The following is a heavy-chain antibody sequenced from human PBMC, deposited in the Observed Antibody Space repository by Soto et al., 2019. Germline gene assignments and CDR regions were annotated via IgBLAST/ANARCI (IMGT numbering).Heavy chain of an antibody. J-gene: IGHJ5*02. V-gene: IGHV5-10-1*01. CDR3: AVRRGCSSTSCYNFWFDP. Sequence: PGESLKISCKGSGYSFTSYWISWVRQMPGKGLEWMGRIDPSDSYTNYSPSFQGHVTISADKSISTAYLQRSSLKASDTAMYYCAVRRGCSSTSCYNFWFDPWGQGTLVTVSS. CDR1: GYSFTSYW. D-gene: IGHD2-2*02. CDR2: IDPSDSYT.